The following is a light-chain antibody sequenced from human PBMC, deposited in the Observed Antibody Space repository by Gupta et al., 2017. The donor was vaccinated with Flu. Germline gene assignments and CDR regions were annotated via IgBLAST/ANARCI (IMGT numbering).Light chain of an antibody. J-gene: IGLJ1*01. Sequence: QSALTQPASVSESPGQSITISCTGTSRNVASDSSVSWYQQHPGRAPKVIIYENNKRPSWVSDRLSGSKSGNTASLTISELQAEDQADYYCCSYAGSRTSYVFGTGTKVTVL. CDR3: CSYAGSRTSYV. V-gene: IGLV2-23*01. CDR1: SRNVASDSS. CDR2: ENN.